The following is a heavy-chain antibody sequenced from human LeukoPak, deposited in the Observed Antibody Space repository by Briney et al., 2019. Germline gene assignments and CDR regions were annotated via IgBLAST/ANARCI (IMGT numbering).Heavy chain of an antibody. CDR2: INPNSGGT. J-gene: IGHJ4*02. D-gene: IGHD6-13*01. CDR3: ARDQSSSWHVWHY. V-gene: IGHV1-2*02. CDR1: GYTFTGYY. Sequence: EASVKVSCKASGYTFTGYYMHWVRQAPGQGLEWMGWINPNSGGTNYAQKFQGRVTMTRDTSISTAYMELSRLRSDDTAVYYCARDQSSSWHVWHYWGQGTLVTVSS.